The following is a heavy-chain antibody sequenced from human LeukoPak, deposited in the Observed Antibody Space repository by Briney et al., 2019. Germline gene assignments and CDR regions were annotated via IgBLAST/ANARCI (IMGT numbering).Heavy chain of an antibody. CDR3: ARDRIAADWFDP. CDR1: GFTFSRYW. V-gene: IGHV3-74*01. Sequence: PGGSLRLSCAASGFTFSRYWMHWVRQAPGKRLVWVSRINSDGSSTSYADSVKGRFTISRDNAKNTLYLQMNSLRAEDTAVYYCARDRIAADWFDPWGQGTLVTVSS. D-gene: IGHD6-13*01. J-gene: IGHJ5*02. CDR2: INSDGSST.